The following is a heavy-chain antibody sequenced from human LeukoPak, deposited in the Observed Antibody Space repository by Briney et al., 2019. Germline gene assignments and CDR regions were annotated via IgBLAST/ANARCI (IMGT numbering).Heavy chain of an antibody. CDR3: ARDGRYYDILTGYQYYFDY. CDR2: IKQDESEK. D-gene: IGHD3-9*01. J-gene: IGHJ4*02. Sequence: GGSLRLSCAASGFTFSSYWMYWVRQAPGKGLEWVASIKQDESEKYYGDSVKGRFAVSRDNAKNSLSLQMNSLRAEDTAVYYCARDGRYYDILTGYQYYFDYWGQGTLVTVSS. V-gene: IGHV3-7*01. CDR1: GFTFSSYW.